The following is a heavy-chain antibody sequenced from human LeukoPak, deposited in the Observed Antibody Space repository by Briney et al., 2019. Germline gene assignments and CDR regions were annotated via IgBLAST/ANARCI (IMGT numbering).Heavy chain of an antibody. J-gene: IGHJ4*02. D-gene: IGHD3-9*01. CDR3: AKGAQPYYDILNYFDY. CDR2: ISGSGGST. Sequence: GGSLRLSCAASGFTVSSNCMSWVRQAPGKGLEWVSAISGSGGSTYYADSVKGRFTISRDNSKNTLYLQMNSLRAEDTAVYYCAKGAQPYYDILNYFDYWGQGTLVTVSP. CDR1: GFTVSSNC. V-gene: IGHV3-23*01.